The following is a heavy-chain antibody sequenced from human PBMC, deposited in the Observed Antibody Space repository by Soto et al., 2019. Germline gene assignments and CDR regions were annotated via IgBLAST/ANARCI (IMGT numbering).Heavy chain of an antibody. CDR1: GASVRSGDYY. CDR2: IYNSGGS. D-gene: IGHD4-17*01. Sequence: QVQLQESGPGLVKPSQTLSLTCSVSGASVRSGDYYWSSIRQAPGKGLEWIGYIYNSGGSYYNPSLKGRLTISIDTSKNQFSLKLNSVTAADTAIYYCVGTGTTDDYWGRETLVTVSS. J-gene: IGHJ4*02. CDR3: VGTGTTDDY. V-gene: IGHV4-30-4*01.